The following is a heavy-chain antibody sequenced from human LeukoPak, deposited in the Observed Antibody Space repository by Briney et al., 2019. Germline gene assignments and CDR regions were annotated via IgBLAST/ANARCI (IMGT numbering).Heavy chain of an antibody. V-gene: IGHV1-8*02. J-gene: IGHJ6*03. CDR2: MNPNSGNT. CDR1: GGTFSSYA. Sequence: ALVKVSCKASGGTFSSYAISWVRQATGQGLEWMGWMNPNSGNTGYAQKFQGRVTMTRNTSISTAYMELSSLRSEDTAVYYCARESTGYMDVWGKGTTVTISS. CDR3: ARESTGYMDV. D-gene: IGHD4-17*01.